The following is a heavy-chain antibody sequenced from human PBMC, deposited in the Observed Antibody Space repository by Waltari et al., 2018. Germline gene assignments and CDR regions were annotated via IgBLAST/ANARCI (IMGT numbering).Heavy chain of an antibody. Sequence: EVQLVESGGGLIQPGGSLRLSCAASGFTVSSNYMSWVRQALGKGLEWVSVIYSGGSTYYADSVKGRFTISRDNSKNTLYLQMNSLRAEDTAVYYCARAPIIAAAGSYYFDYWGQGTLVTVSS. J-gene: IGHJ4*02. CDR2: IYSGGST. CDR1: GFTVSSNY. V-gene: IGHV3-53*01. D-gene: IGHD6-13*01. CDR3: ARAPIIAAAGSYYFDY.